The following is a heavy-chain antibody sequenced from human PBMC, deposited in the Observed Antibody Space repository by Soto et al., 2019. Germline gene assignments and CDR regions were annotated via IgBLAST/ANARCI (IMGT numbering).Heavy chain of an antibody. Sequence: GGSLRLSCAASGFTLSTYWMNWVRQAPGKGLEWVANIREDGSEKYYVDSVKGRFTVSRDNAKNSLYLQMNSLGADDTAVYYCARDSLTAPGTFDYWGQGTLVTISS. J-gene: IGHJ4*02. CDR1: GFTLSTYW. D-gene: IGHD6-13*01. CDR3: ARDSLTAPGTFDY. V-gene: IGHV3-7*01. CDR2: IREDGSEK.